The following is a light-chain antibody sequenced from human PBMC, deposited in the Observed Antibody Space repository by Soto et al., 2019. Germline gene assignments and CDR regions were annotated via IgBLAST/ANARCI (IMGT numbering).Light chain of an antibody. J-gene: IGLJ2*01. CDR1: SSDVGNYYY. CDR2: EVN. V-gene: IGLV2-8*01. Sequence: QSALTQPPSASGSPGQSVTISCTGTSSDVGNYYYVSWFQQHPGKAPKLMIYEVNKRPSGVPDRFSGSKSGNTASLTVSGLQAEDEADYYCSSYAGNNNLTFGGGTKLTVL. CDR3: SSYAGNNNLT.